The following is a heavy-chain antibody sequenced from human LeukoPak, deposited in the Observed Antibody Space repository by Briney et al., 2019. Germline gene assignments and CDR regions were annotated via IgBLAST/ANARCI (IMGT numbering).Heavy chain of an antibody. CDR2: IIPIFGTA. CDR1: GGTFGSYA. J-gene: IGHJ4*02. D-gene: IGHD2/OR15-2a*01. V-gene: IGHV1-69*13. Sequence: ASVKVSCKASGGTFGSYAISWVRQAPGQGLEWMGGIIPIFGTANYAQKFQGRVTITADESTSTAYMELRSLRSDDTAVYYCARDTTSIRGACGYWGQGTLVTVSS. CDR3: ARDTTSIRGACGY.